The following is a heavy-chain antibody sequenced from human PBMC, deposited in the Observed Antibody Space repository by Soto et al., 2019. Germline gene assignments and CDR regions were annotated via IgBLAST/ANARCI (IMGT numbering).Heavy chain of an antibody. J-gene: IGHJ4*02. CDR3: ARQRTTVVTQAYFDH. V-gene: IGHV4-39*01. CDR2: IYYSGRT. Sequence: SETLSLTCIVSGESISSSSYYWGWIRQSPGKGLEWIGSIYYSGRTYYNPSFKSRVTISIDTSKNQFSLKLSSVTATDTAVYYCARQRTTVVTQAYFDHWGQGALVTVSS. D-gene: IGHD2-21*02. CDR1: GESISSSSYY.